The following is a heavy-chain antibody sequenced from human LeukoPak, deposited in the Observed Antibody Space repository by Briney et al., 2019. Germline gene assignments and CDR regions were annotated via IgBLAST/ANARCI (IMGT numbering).Heavy chain of an antibody. CDR3: ARAPKVRLVGVPKGPFDP. Sequence: PGGSLRLSCAASGFTFSSYAMSWVRQAPGKGLEWVSAISGSGDSTYYADSVKGRFTISRDNTLYLQMNSLRAEDTAVYYCARAPKVRLVGVPKGPFDPWGQGTLVTVSS. CDR1: GFTFSSYA. CDR2: ISGSGDST. V-gene: IGHV3-23*01. J-gene: IGHJ5*02. D-gene: IGHD1-26*01.